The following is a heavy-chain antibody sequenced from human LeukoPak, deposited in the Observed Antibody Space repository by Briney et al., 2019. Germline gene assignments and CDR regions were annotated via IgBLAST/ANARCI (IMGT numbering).Heavy chain of an antibody. Sequence: GGSLRLSCAASGFTFSSYSMNWVRQAPGKGLEWVSSISSSSSYIYYADSVKGRFTISRDNAKNSLYLQMNSLRAEDTAVYYCASARLTVHAFDIWGQGTMVTVSS. CDR1: GFTFSSYS. J-gene: IGHJ3*02. V-gene: IGHV3-21*01. CDR3: ASARLTVHAFDI. D-gene: IGHD3-9*01. CDR2: ISSSSSYI.